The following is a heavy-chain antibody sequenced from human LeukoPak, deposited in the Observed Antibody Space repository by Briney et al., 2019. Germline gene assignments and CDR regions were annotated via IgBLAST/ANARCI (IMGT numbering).Heavy chain of an antibody. CDR3: ARDLRIAAAVILAY. CDR1: GYTFTSYG. V-gene: IGHV1-18*01. J-gene: IGHJ4*02. CDR2: ISAYNGNT. Sequence: ASVKVSCKASGYTFTSYGISWVRQAPGQGLEWMGWISAYNGNTNYAQKLQGRVTMTTDTSTSTAYMELRSLRSDATAVYYCARDLRIAAAVILAYWGQGTLVTVSS. D-gene: IGHD6-13*01.